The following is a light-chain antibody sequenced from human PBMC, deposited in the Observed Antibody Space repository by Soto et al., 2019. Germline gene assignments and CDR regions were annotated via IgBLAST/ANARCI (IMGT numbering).Light chain of an antibody. CDR1: QSIATY. Sequence: EIVLTQSPVTLSLSPGERATLSCRASQSIATYLAWYQQEPGQAPRLVIYDASTRATGVPARFSGSGSGTDFTLTISSLEPEDFAVYYCQQRSNWPPLTFGGGTKVEIK. CDR3: QQRSNWPPLT. CDR2: DAS. J-gene: IGKJ4*01. V-gene: IGKV3-11*01.